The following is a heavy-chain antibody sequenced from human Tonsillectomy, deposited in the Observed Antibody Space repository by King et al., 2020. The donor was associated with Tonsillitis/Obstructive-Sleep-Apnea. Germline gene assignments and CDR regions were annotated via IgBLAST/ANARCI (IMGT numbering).Heavy chain of an antibody. D-gene: IGHD2/OR15-2a*01. V-gene: IGHV3-33*01. CDR3: ARDGRGTLIDY. CDR2: IWYEGSNK. Sequence: VQLVESGGGVVQPGRSLRLSCAASGFTFSSYGMHWVRQAPGKGLEGVAVIWYEGSNKNYADYVKGRFTISRDKSKNTLYLQMKSLRAEDTAVYYCARDGRGTLIDYWGQGTLVTVSS. CDR1: GFTFSSYG. J-gene: IGHJ4*02.